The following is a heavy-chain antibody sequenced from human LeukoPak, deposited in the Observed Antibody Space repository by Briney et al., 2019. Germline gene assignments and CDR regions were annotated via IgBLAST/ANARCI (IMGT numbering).Heavy chain of an antibody. V-gene: IGHV4-59*01. Sequence: SETLSLTCTVSCGSISSYYWSWIRQPPGKGLEWIGYIYYSGSTNYNPSLKSRVTISVDTSKNQFSLKLSSVTAADTAVYYCASFGGYGMDVWGQGTTVTVSS. CDR1: CGSISSYY. D-gene: IGHD4-23*01. J-gene: IGHJ6*02. CDR3: ASFGGYGMDV. CDR2: IYYSGST.